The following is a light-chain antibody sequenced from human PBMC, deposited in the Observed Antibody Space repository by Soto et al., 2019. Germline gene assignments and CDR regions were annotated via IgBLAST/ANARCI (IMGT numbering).Light chain of an antibody. CDR2: AAS. CDR3: QQYNSYQWT. J-gene: IGKJ1*01. V-gene: IGKV1-8*01. Sequence: AIRMTQSPSSFSASTGDRVTITCRASQGISSYLAWYQQKPGKAPKLLIYAASTLQSGVPSRFSGSGSGTDFTLTISCLQSEDFATYYCQQYNSYQWTFGQGTKV. CDR1: QGISSY.